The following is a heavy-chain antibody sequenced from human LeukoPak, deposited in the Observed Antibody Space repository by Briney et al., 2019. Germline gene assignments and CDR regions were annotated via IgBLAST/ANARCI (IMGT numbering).Heavy chain of an antibody. J-gene: IGHJ4*02. V-gene: IGHV4-31*03. CDR1: GGSISSGGYY. CDR3: ARRAGLHSLDY. D-gene: IGHD5/OR15-5a*01. Sequence: PSETLSLTCTVSGGSISSGGYYWSWIRQHPGKGLEWIGEINHSGSINYNPSLKSRVTISVDTSKNQFSLRLSSVSAADTALYFCARRAGLHSLDYWDQGTLVTVSS. CDR2: INHSGSI.